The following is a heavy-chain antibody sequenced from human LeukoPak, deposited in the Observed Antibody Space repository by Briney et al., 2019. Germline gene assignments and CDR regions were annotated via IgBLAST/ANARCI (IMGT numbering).Heavy chain of an antibody. D-gene: IGHD3-22*01. CDR2: IYTSGST. CDR3: ARSRPRDSSGKGLYYFDY. Sequence: PSQTLSLTCTVSVGSISGGSYYWSWIRQPAGKGLEWIVRIYTSGSTNYNPSFKSQVTISVDTSKNQFSLKLSSVTAADTAVYYCARSRPRDSSGKGLYYFDYWGQGTLVTVSS. V-gene: IGHV4-61*02. J-gene: IGHJ4*02. CDR1: VGSISGGSYY.